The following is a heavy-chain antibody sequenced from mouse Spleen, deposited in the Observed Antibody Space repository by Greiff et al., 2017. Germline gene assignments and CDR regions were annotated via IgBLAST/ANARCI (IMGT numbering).Heavy chain of an antibody. CDR2: IDTSDSYT. CDR3: ARSYGSSYEGYWYFDV. Sequence: QVQLQQPGAELVMPGASVKMSCKASGYTFTDYWMHWVKQRPGQGLEWIGAIDTSDSYTSYNQKFKGKATLTVDESSSTAYMQLSSLTSEDSAVYYCARSYGSSYEGYWYFDVWGAGTTVTVSS. CDR1: GYTFTDYW. J-gene: IGHJ1*01. D-gene: IGHD1-1*01. V-gene: IGHV1-69*01.